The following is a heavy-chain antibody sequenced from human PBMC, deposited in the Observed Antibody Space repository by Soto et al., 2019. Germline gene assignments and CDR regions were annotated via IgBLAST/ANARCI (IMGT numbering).Heavy chain of an antibody. CDR2: IIPVFGTA. CDR1: GGVFRNYA. CDR3: ARDRWGSYAFDS. D-gene: IGHD1-26*01. J-gene: IGHJ5*01. V-gene: IGHV1-69*01. Sequence: QVQLVQSGAEVKKPGSSVKVSCKASGGVFRNYAINWVRQAPGQGLEWMGGIIPVFGTADYPQKFQGRVTITADESTTTDYMELTSLKTEDTAVYFCARDRWGSYAFDSWGQGTLVTV.